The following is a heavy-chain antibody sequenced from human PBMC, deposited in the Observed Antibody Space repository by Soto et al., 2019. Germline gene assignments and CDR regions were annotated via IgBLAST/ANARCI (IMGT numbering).Heavy chain of an antibody. CDR1: GYTFTGYY. CDR3: ATAKRGTVSLLSA. J-gene: IGHJ5*01. Sequence: ASVKVSCKASGYTFTGYYMHWVRQAPGQGLEWMGWMNPYSGATTYGANYKGRINLTRDTSLSTSYMELIGLRSDDTAVYYCATAKRGTVSLLSAWGQGTLVTVSS. D-gene: IGHD4-4*01. CDR2: MNPYSGAT. V-gene: IGHV1-2*02.